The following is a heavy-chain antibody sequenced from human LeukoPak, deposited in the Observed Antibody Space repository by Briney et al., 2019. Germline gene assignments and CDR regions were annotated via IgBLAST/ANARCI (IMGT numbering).Heavy chain of an antibody. V-gene: IGHV3-30*09. CDR1: GFTFSSYA. J-gene: IGHJ4*02. D-gene: IGHD3-22*01. Sequence: GRSLRLSCAASGFTFSSYAMHWVRQAPGKGLEWVAVISYDGSNKYYADSVKGRFAISRDNSKNTLYLQMNSLRAEDTAVYYCARDFWYYYDSSGYYYDYWGQGTLVTVSS. CDR3: ARDFWYYYDSSGYYYDY. CDR2: ISYDGSNK.